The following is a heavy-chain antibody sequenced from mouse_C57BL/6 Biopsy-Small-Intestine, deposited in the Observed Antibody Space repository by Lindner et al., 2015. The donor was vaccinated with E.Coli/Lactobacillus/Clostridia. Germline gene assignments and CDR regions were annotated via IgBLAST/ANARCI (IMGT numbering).Heavy chain of an antibody. V-gene: IGHV1-72*01. D-gene: IGHD1-1*02. Sequence: VQLQESGAELVKPGASVKLSCKASGYTFTSYWMHWVKQRPGRGLEWVGRIDPNSGGTKYNEKFKSKATLTVDKPSSTAYMQLSGLTSEDSAVYYCSRWATVVAYLDYWGQGTTLTVSS. J-gene: IGHJ2*01. CDR2: IDPNSGGT. CDR3: SRWATVVAYLDY. CDR1: GYTFTSYW.